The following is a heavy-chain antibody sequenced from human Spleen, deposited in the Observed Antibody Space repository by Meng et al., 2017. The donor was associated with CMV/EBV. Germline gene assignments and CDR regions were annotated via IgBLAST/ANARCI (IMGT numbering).Heavy chain of an antibody. CDR3: ARFRGFGGGIAARPTDY. J-gene: IGHJ4*02. V-gene: IGHV4-38-2*02. CDR1: GYSISSTYS. CDR2: FYHSGST. D-gene: IGHD6-6*01. Sequence: ESLKISCTVSGYSISSTYSWGWIRQPPGKGLEWIGTFYHSGSTYYNPSLKSRVSISVDTSKNHFSLRLSSVTAADTAVYYCARFRGFGGGIAARPTDYWGQGTLVTVSS.